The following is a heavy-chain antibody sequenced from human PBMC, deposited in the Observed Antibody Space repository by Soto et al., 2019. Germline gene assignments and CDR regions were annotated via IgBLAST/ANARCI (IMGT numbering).Heavy chain of an antibody. CDR3: AWQFSNDRDLYDS. CDR1: GYTFSNND. V-gene: IGHV1-8*01. CDR2: MNPNSDNT. D-gene: IGHD2-2*02. Sequence: ASVKVTCKDSGYTFSNNDIKWVRQATGQGLEWVGWMNPNSDNTGYAQKFQGRVTMTRNTSISTAYMELSSLRSEDTAVYYCAWQFSNDRDLYDSRAQRTLVTVSA. J-gene: IGHJ5*01.